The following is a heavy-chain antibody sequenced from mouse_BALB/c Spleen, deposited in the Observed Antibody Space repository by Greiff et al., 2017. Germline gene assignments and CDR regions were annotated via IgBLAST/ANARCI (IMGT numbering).Heavy chain of an antibody. CDR2: ISSGGSYT. D-gene: IGHD4-1*01. CDR3: ARHEGGTGGFAY. CDR1: GFTFSSYG. V-gene: IGHV5-6*01. Sequence: EVMLVESGGDLVKPGGSLKLSCAASGFTFSSYGMSWVRQTPDKRLEWVATISSGGSYTYYPDSVKGRFTISRDNAKNTLYLQMSSLKSEDTAMYYCARHEGGTGGFAYWGQGTLVTVSA. J-gene: IGHJ3*01.